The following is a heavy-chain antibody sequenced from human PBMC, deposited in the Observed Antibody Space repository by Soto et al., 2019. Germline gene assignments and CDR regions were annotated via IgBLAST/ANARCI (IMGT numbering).Heavy chain of an antibody. D-gene: IGHD3-22*01. J-gene: IGHJ4*02. V-gene: IGHV4-34*01. CDR2: INHRGST. Sequence: PSETLSLTCAAYGGSFSGYYWSWIRQPPGKGLEWIGEINHRGSTKYNASLKSRVTISADTSKNQFSLKVGSVTAADTAVYYCARSRYADSSGYYYWGQGTLVTVSS. CDR3: ARSRYADSSGYYY. CDR1: GGSFSGYY.